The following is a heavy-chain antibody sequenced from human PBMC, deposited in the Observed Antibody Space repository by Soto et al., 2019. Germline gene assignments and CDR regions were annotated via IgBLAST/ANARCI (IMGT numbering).Heavy chain of an antibody. J-gene: IGHJ6*02. V-gene: IGHV1-69*13. D-gene: IGHD1-26*01. CDR2: IIPILGTA. CDR3: ARGGGSYYGAYNYYYGMDV. CDR1: GGTFSSYA. Sequence: GASVKVSCKASGGTFSSYAIGWVRQAPGQGLGWMGGIIPILGTANYAQKFQGRVTITADESTSTAYMELSSLRSEDTAVYYCARGGGSYYGAYNYYYGMDVWGQGTTVTVSS.